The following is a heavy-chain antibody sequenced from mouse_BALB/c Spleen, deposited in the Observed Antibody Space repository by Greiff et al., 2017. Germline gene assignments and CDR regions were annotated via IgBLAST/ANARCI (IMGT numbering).Heavy chain of an antibody. CDR3: ARDNRSLYYAMDY. V-gene: IGHV5-9-4*01. CDR1: GFTFSSYA. CDR2: ISSGGSYT. D-gene: IGHD6-2*01. J-gene: IGHJ4*01. Sequence: EVQGVESGGGLVKPGGSLKLSCAASGFTFSSYAMSWVRQSPEKRLEWVAEISSGGSYTYYPDTVTGRFTISRDNAKNTLYLEMSSLRSEDTAMYYCARDNRSLYYAMDYWGQGTSVTVSS.